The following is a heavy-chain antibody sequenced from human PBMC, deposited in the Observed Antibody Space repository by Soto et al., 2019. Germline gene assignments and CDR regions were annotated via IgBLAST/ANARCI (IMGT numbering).Heavy chain of an antibody. J-gene: IGHJ5*02. CDR3: ARVVPYAMMLTRFDP. D-gene: IGHD2-8*01. CDR1: GYTFSSYG. CDR2: ISAYNANT. V-gene: IGHV1-18*01. Sequence: QVQLVQSGAEVKKPGASVKVSCKASGYTFSSYGISWVRQAPGQGLEWMGWISAYNANTNYAQKLQGRVSMTTETSTSTAYMELRSLRSDDTAVYYCARVVPYAMMLTRFDPWGQGTLVTVSS.